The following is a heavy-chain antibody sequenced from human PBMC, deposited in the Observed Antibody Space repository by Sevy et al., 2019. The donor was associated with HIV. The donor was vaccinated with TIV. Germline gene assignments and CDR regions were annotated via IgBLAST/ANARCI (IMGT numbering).Heavy chain of an antibody. J-gene: IGHJ6*03. Sequence: SETLSLTCAVSGYSISSGYYWGWIRQPPGKGLEWIGSIYHSGSTYYNPSLKSRVTISVDTSKNQFSLKLSSVTAADTAVYYCARTYCGGDCYSSELYYYYYYMDVWGKGTTVTVSS. V-gene: IGHV4-38-2*01. CDR3: ARTYCGGDCYSSELYYYYYYMDV. CDR1: GYSISSGYY. D-gene: IGHD2-21*02. CDR2: IYHSGST.